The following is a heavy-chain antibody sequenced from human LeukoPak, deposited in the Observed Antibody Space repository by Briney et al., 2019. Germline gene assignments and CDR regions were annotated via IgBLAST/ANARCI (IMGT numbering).Heavy chain of an antibody. D-gene: IGHD2-2*01. Sequence: ASVKVSCKASGYTFTGYYMHWARQAPGQGLEWMGWINPNSGGTNYAQKFQGRVTMTRDTSISTAYMELSRLRSDDTAVYYCARDQIGVVVPAAMLEGDAFDIWGQGTMVTVSS. J-gene: IGHJ3*02. V-gene: IGHV1-2*02. CDR1: GYTFTGYY. CDR2: INPNSGGT. CDR3: ARDQIGVVVPAAMLEGDAFDI.